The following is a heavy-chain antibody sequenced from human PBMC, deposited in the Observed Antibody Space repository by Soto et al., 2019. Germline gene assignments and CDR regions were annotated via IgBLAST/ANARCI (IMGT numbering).Heavy chain of an antibody. CDR3: AKDLSGLKTMIVGWFDP. Sequence: PGGSLRLSCAASGFTFSSFGMHWVRQAPGKGLEWVAVISYDGSNKYYADSVKGRFTISRDNSKNTLYLQMNSLRAEDTAVYYCAKDLSGLKTMIVGWFDPWGQGTLVTVSS. J-gene: IGHJ5*02. CDR1: GFTFSSFG. CDR2: ISYDGSNK. D-gene: IGHD3-22*01. V-gene: IGHV3-30*18.